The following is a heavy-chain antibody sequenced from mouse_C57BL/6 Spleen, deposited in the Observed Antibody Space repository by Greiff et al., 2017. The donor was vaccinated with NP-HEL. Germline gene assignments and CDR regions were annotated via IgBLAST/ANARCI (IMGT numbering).Heavy chain of an antibody. V-gene: IGHV1-53*01. D-gene: IGHD2-2*01. J-gene: IGHJ4*01. Sequence: VQLQQPGPELVKPGASVKLSCKASGYTFTSYWMHWVKQRPGQGLEWIGNINPSNGGTNYNEKFKSKATLTVDKSSSTAYMQLSRLTSEDSAVYYCARSDYGYDVDAMDYWGQGTSVTVSS. CDR3: ARSDYGYDVDAMDY. CDR2: INPSNGGT. CDR1: GYTFTSYW.